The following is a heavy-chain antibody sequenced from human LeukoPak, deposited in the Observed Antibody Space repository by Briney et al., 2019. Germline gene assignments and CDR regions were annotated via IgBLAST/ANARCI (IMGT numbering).Heavy chain of an antibody. CDR1: GFTFSSSA. CDR3: ATVEMATIFVY. J-gene: IGHJ4*02. Sequence: GGSLRLSCAASGFTFSSSAMSWVRQAPGKGLEWVSNISGSGGSTYYADSVKGRFTISRDNSKNTLYLQMNSLRAEDTAVYYCATVEMATIFVYWGQGTLVTVSS. CDR2: ISGSGGST. D-gene: IGHD5-24*01. V-gene: IGHV3-23*01.